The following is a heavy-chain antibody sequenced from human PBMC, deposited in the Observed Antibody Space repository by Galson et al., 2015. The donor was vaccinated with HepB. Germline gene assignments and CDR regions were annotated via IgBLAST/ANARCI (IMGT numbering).Heavy chain of an antibody. D-gene: IGHD3-16*02. Sequence: SLRLSCAASGFTFSSYTMHWVRQAPGKGLEWVAIISYDGSNKYYADSVKGRFTISRDNSKNTLYLQMNSLRAEDTAVYYCARAPAFRYLGDYWGQGTRSPSLQ. CDR3: ARAPAFRYLGDY. CDR2: ISYDGSNK. V-gene: IGHV3-30-3*01. J-gene: IGHJ4*02. CDR1: GFTFSSYT.